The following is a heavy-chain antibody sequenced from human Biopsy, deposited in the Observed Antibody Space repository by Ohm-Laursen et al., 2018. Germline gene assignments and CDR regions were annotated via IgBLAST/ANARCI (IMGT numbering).Heavy chain of an antibody. V-gene: IGHV1-8*01. Sequence: ASVKVSCNASGYTFTSYEINWVRQATGQGLEWMGWMNPDSGNTGYAQNFQGRVTMTRNTSISTAYMELSSLKSEDTAVYFCARADPPLFYYGSGSSNWFDPWGQGTLVTVSS. CDR3: ARADPPLFYYGSGSSNWFDP. D-gene: IGHD3-10*01. J-gene: IGHJ5*02. CDR1: GYTFTSYE. CDR2: MNPDSGNT.